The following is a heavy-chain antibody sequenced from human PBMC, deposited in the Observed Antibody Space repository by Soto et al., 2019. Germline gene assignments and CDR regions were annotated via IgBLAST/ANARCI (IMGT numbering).Heavy chain of an antibody. CDR2: INTDGSST. Sequence: EVQLVESGGGLVQPGGSLRLSCAVSGFTFSSFWMHWVRQAPGEGLVWVSRINTDGSSTSYADSVKGRFTISRDNAKNTLYIQMNSLRVADTAMYFCAKRGVDTFGLSYWGQGTLVTVSS. V-gene: IGHV3-74*01. CDR3: AKRGVDTFGLSY. J-gene: IGHJ4*02. CDR1: GFTFSSFW. D-gene: IGHD3-10*01.